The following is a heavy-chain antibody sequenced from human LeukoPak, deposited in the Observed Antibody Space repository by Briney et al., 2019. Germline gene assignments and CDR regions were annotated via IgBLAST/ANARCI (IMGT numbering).Heavy chain of an antibody. J-gene: IGHJ3*02. CDR2: IYYSGST. Sequence: SETLSLTCTVSGGSISSYYWSWIRQPPGKGLEWIGYIYYSGSTNYNPSLKSRVTISVDTSKNQFSLKLSSVTAADTAVYYCARGHSYDYRVAFDIWGQGTMVTVSS. CDR1: GGSISSYY. D-gene: IGHD5-18*01. CDR3: ARGHSYDYRVAFDI. V-gene: IGHV4-59*01.